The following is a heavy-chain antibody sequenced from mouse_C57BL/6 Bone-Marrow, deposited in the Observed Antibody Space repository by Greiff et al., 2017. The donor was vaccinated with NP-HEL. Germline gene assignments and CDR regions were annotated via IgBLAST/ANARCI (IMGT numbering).Heavy chain of an antibody. J-gene: IGHJ4*01. V-gene: IGHV1-19*01. CDR3: AREEQRMDY. CDR2: INPYNGGT. Sequence: EVQLQQSGPVLVKPGASVKMSCKASGYTFTDYYMNWVKQSHGKSLEWIGVINPYNGGTSYNQKFKGKATLTVDKSSSTAYMELNSLTSEDSAVYYCAREEQRMDYWGQGTSVTVSS. CDR1: GYTFTDYY. D-gene: IGHD3-1*01.